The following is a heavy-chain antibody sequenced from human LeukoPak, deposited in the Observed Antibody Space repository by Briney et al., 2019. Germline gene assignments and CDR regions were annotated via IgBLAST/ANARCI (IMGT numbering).Heavy chain of an antibody. CDR1: GGTFSIYA. D-gene: IGHD6-13*01. J-gene: IGHJ4*02. CDR3: AREGGYSSSWYIY. Sequence: GASVKVSCKASGGTFSIYAISWVRQGPGQGLGWMGRIIPILGIANYAQKFQGRVTITADKSTSTAYMELSSLRSEDTAVYYCAREGGYSSSWYIYWGQGTLVTVSS. CDR2: IIPILGIA. V-gene: IGHV1-69*04.